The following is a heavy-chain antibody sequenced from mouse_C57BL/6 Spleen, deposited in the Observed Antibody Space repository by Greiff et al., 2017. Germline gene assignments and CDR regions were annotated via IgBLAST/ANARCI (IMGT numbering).Heavy chain of an antibody. D-gene: IGHD2-10*01. CDR1: GYTFTSYG. CDR3: AREGFPTGDYAMDY. CDR2: IYPRSGNT. J-gene: IGHJ4*01. V-gene: IGHV1-81*01. Sequence: VMLVESGAELARPGASVKLSCKASGYTFTSYGISWVKQRTGQGLEWIGEIYPRSGNTYYNEKFKGKATLTADKSSSTAYMELRSLTSEDSAVYFCAREGFPTGDYAMDYWGQGTSVTVSS.